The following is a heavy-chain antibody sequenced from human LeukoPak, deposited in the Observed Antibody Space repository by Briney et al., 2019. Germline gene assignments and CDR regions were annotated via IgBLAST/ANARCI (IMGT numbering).Heavy chain of an antibody. J-gene: IGHJ3*02. D-gene: IGHD2-21*01. V-gene: IGHV4-59*01. CDR1: GGSISSYY. Sequence: SETLSLTCTVSGGSISSYYWSWIRQPPGKGLEWIGYIYYSGSTNYNPSLKSRVTISVDTSKNQFSLKLSSVTAADTAVYYYARVKRVYCGGDCYHNAFDIWGQGTMVTVSS. CDR2: IYYSGST. CDR3: ARVKRVYCGGDCYHNAFDI.